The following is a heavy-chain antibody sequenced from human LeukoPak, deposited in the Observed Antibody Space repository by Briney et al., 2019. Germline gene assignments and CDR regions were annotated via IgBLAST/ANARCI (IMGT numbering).Heavy chain of an antibody. CDR1: RFTFSSYW. J-gene: IGHJ3*02. CDR2: IGNDGSDT. Sequence: PGGTLRLSCTASRFTFSSYWFHWVRQAPGKGLVWVSRIGNDGSDTIYADSVKGRFTISRDNAKNSLYLQMNSLRAEDTAVYYCASVPMMDAFDIWGQGTMVTVSS. D-gene: IGHD3-22*01. CDR3: ASVPMMDAFDI. V-gene: IGHV3-74*01.